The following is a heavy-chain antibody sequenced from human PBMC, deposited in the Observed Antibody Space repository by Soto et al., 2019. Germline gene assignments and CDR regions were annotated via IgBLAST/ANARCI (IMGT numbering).Heavy chain of an antibody. V-gene: IGHV5-51*01. J-gene: IGHJ6*04. CDR3: GRTAAAGKYYYGVDV. D-gene: IGHD6-13*01. CDR2: IYPGDSDT. Sequence: GESLKISCKGSGYSFTSYWIGWVRQMPGKGLEWMGIIYPGDSDTRYSPSFQGQVTISADKSISTAYLQWSSLKASDTAIYYCGRTAAAGKYYYGVDVWGEGTRVTVGS. CDR1: GYSFTSYW.